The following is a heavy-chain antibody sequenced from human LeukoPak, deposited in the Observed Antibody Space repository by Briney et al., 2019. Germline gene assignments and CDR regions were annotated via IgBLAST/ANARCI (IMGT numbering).Heavy chain of an antibody. D-gene: IGHD3-9*01. J-gene: IGHJ4*02. CDR3: AKAANYDILTGYYLDY. Sequence: GGSLRLSCTASEFTVSSNYMSWVRQAPGKGLEWVSVIYTGGSTYYADSVKGRFTISRDNSKNTLYLQMNNLRAEDTAIYYCAKAANYDILTGYYLDYWGQGTLVTVSS. CDR2: IYTGGST. V-gene: IGHV3-53*01. CDR1: EFTVSSNY.